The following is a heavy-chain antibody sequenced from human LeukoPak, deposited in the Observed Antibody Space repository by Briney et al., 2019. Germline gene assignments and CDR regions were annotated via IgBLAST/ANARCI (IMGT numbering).Heavy chain of an antibody. CDR2: INHSGST. J-gene: IGHJ4*02. D-gene: IGHD6-19*01. CDR1: GGSFSGYY. Sequence: SETLSLTCAVYGGSFSGYYWSWIRQPPGKGLEWIGEINHSGSTNYNPSLKSRVTISVDTSKNQFSLKLNSVTAADTAVYYCARCSGTYFFDYWGQGTLVTVSS. V-gene: IGHV4-34*01. CDR3: ARCSGTYFFDY.